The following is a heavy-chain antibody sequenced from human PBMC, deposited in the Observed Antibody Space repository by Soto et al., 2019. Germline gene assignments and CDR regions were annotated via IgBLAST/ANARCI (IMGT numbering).Heavy chain of an antibody. V-gene: IGHV3-23*01. CDR2: ISGSGGST. Sequence: EVQLLESGGGLVQPGGSLRLSCAASGFTFSSYGMSWVRQAPGKGLEWVSAISGSGGSTYYADSVKGRFTISRDNSKNTLYLQMNRLRAEDTGVYYCAKAQEVGANHPFDYWGQGTLVTVSS. D-gene: IGHD1-26*01. CDR1: GFTFSSYG. J-gene: IGHJ4*02. CDR3: AKAQEVGANHPFDY.